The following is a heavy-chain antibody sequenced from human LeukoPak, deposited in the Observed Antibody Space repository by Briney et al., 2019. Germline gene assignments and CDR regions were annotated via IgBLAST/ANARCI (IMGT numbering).Heavy chain of an antibody. J-gene: IGHJ6*03. Sequence: GGSLRLSCAASGVTVSSNYMSWVRQAPGKGLEWGSVIYSGGSTYYADSVKGRFTISRDNSKNTLYLQMNSLRAEDTAVYYCARNGYYYDSSGYYGYYMDVWGKGTTVTVSS. CDR2: IYSGGST. CDR3: ARNGYYYDSSGYYGYYMDV. CDR1: GVTVSSNY. D-gene: IGHD3-22*01. V-gene: IGHV3-53*01.